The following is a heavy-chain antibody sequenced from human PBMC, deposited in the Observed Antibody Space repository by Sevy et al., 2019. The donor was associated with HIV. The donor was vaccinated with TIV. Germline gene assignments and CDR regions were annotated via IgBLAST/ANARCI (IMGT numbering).Heavy chain of an antibody. CDR2: TYYSGTT. CDR3: ARTYFGSESYSAFDI. V-gene: IGHV4-39*01. CDR1: GDSISRSNFY. Sequence: SETLSLTCAVSGDSISRSNFYWGWIRQPPGKGLEWIGNTYYSGTTYSNPSLESRVTMSIDTSNNQFSLNLSSVIAADTALYYCARTYFGSESYSAFDIWGQGTMVTVSS. J-gene: IGHJ3*02. D-gene: IGHD3-10*01.